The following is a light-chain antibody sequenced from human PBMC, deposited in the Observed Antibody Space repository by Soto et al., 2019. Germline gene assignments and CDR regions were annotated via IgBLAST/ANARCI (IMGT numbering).Light chain of an antibody. CDR1: SSDVGGYNF. J-gene: IGLJ2*01. CDR3: CSYAGSYTL. CDR2: DVS. Sequence: QSVLTQPRSVSESPGQSVTISCTGTSSDVGGYNFVSWYQQHPGKAPKLIIYDVSQRPSGVPDRFSGSKSGNTASLTISGLQAEDDADYYCCSYAGSYTLFGGGTKLTVL. V-gene: IGLV2-11*01.